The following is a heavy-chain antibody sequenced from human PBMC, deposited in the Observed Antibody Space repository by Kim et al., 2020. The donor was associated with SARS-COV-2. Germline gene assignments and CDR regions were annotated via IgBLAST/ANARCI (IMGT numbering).Heavy chain of an antibody. D-gene: IGHD3-10*01. CDR3: ARGNYYDSLSLSDYSHGMDV. Sequence: GGSLRLSCAASGVSFDSSAMNWVRQAPGKGLEWVAVISFDGSNKSYADSVKGRFTISRDNSKSTVHLQMNSLRVEDTAVYYCARGNYYDSLSLSDYSHGMDVWGQGTTVTVSS. V-gene: IGHV3-30-3*01. CDR2: ISFDGSNK. J-gene: IGHJ6*02. CDR1: GVSFDSSA.